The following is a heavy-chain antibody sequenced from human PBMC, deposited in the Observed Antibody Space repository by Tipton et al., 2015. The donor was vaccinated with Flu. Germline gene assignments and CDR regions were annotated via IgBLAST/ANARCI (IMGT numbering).Heavy chain of an antibody. CDR1: GGSISGYY. V-gene: IGHV4-4*08. J-gene: IGHJ3*01. Sequence: TLSLTCTVSGGSISGYYWSWIRQPPGRGLEWIGYIYSSGRSTNYNPSVKSRVTISVDTSKNQFSLELSSVTAEDTAVYYCARDKGAGTYTFDVWGQGTMITVSA. D-gene: IGHD1-1*01. CDR3: ARDKGAGTYTFDV. CDR2: IYSSGRST.